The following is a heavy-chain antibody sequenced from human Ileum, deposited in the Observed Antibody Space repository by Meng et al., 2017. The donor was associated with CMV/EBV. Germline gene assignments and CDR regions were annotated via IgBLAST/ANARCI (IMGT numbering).Heavy chain of an antibody. D-gene: IGHD3-10*01. V-gene: IGHV4-34*01. Sequence: VQLHQWGAGLLKRSWTLSLTCAVFGASFTLYHRTWVRPSPGKGLEWIGENTHSGRSYYSSSLTGRATISVDMSKYQFSLKLPSATAADTAIYYCARGLASGWLDYWGQGTLVTVSS. CDR1: GASFTLYH. CDR2: NTHSGRS. CDR3: ARGLASGWLDY. J-gene: IGHJ4*02.